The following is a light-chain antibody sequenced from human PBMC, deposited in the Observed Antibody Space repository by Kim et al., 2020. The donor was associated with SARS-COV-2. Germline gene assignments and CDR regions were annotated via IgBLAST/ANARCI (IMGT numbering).Light chain of an antibody. CDR1: QSVGSY. CDR3: HQRSDWPNT. CDR2: DVS. V-gene: IGKV3-11*01. J-gene: IGKJ2*01. Sequence: SLAPGERATLYCRASQSVGSYLAWYQQKRGQAPRLLMYDVSNRATGIPARFSGSGSGTDFTLTISGLEPEDFALYYCHQRSDWPNTFGQGTKLEI.